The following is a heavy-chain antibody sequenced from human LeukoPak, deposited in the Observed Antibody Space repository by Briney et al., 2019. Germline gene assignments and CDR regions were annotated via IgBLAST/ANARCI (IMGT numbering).Heavy chain of an antibody. CDR3: ARGYDSSGYYHYYYYYYYMDV. J-gene: IGHJ6*03. CDR2: IYYSGST. V-gene: IGHV4-39*07. CDR1: GGSISSSSYY. D-gene: IGHD3-22*01. Sequence: SETLSLTCTVSGGSISSSSYYWGWIRQPPGKGLEWIGSIYYSGSTYYNPSLKSRVTISVDTSKNQFSLKLSSVTAADTAVYYCARGYDSSGYYHYYYYYYYMDVWGKGTTVTISS.